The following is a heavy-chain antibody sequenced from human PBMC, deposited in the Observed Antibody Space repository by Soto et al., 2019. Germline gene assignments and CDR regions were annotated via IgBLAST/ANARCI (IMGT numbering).Heavy chain of an antibody. Sequence: GASVKVSCKASGYTFTSYAMHWVRQAPGQRLEWMGWINAGNGNTKYSQKFQGRVTITGDTSASTAYMELSSLRSEDTAVYYCARDMGLRLKQVNWFDPWGQGTLVTVSS. CDR1: GYTFTSYA. V-gene: IGHV1-3*01. CDR3: ARDMGLRLKQVNWFDP. D-gene: IGHD5-12*01. CDR2: INAGNGNT. J-gene: IGHJ5*02.